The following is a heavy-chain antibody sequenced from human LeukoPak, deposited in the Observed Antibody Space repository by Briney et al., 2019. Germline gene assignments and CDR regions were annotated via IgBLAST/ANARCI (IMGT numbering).Heavy chain of an antibody. D-gene: IGHD3-22*01. CDR3: ARVSGNYDSSGYYYGYFQH. J-gene: IGHJ1*01. Sequence: ASVKVSCKASGGTFSSYAISWVRQAPGQGLECMGIINPSGGSTSYAQKFQGRVTMTRDTSTSTVYMELSSLRSEDTAVYYCARVSGNYDSSGYYYGYFQHWGQGTLVTVSS. CDR1: GGTFSSYA. V-gene: IGHV1-46*01. CDR2: INPSGGST.